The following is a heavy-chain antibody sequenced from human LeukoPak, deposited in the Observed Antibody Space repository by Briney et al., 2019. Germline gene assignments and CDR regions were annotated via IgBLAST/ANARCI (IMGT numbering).Heavy chain of an antibody. Sequence: GGSLRLSCAASGFTFSSYAMSWVRQAPGKGLEWVSAISGSGGSTYYADSVKGRFTISRDNSKNTLYLQMNSLRAEDTAVYYCAKTYGITIFGGEYYFDCWGQGTLVTVSS. D-gene: IGHD3-3*01. CDR1: GFTFSSYA. J-gene: IGHJ4*02. V-gene: IGHV3-23*01. CDR2: ISGSGGST. CDR3: AKTYGITIFGGEYYFDC.